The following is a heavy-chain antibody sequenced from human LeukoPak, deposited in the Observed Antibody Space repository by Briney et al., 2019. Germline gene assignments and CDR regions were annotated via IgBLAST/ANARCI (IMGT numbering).Heavy chain of an antibody. D-gene: IGHD6-19*01. CDR2: IRSKAYGGTT. CDR3: TRDLSSGWYGPAY. Sequence: GGSLRLSCTASGFTFCDYAMSWVRQAPGKGLEWVGFIRSKAYGGTTEYAASVKGRFTISRDDSKSIAYLQMNSLKTEDTAVYYCTRDLSSGWYGPAYWGQGTLVTVSS. J-gene: IGHJ4*02. V-gene: IGHV3-49*04. CDR1: GFTFCDYA.